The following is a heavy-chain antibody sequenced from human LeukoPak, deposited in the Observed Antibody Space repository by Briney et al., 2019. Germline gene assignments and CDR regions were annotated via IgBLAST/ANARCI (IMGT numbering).Heavy chain of an antibody. J-gene: IGHJ5*02. V-gene: IGHV3-7*01. CDR1: GFTFSSYW. CDR2: IKQDGSEK. Sequence: GGSLRLSCAASGFTFSSYWMSWVRQAPGKGLEWVANIKQDGSEKYYVDSVKGRFTISRDNAKNSLYLQMNSLRAEDTAVYYXAXEGAKRWFDPWGQGTLVTVSS. CDR3: AXEGAKRWFDP.